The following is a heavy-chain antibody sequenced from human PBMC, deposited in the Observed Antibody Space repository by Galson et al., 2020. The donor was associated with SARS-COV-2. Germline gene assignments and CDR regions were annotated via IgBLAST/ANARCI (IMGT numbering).Heavy chain of an antibody. Sequence: GESLKIPCAASGFTFSSYAMHWVRQAPGKGLEWVAVISYDGSNKYYADSVKGRFTISRDNSKNTLYLQMNSLRAEDTAVYYCARSYSGSYFEYFQHWGQGTLVTVSS. D-gene: IGHD1-26*01. CDR2: ISYDGSNK. CDR3: ARSYSGSYFEYFQH. V-gene: IGHV3-30*04. CDR1: GFTFSSYA. J-gene: IGHJ1*01.